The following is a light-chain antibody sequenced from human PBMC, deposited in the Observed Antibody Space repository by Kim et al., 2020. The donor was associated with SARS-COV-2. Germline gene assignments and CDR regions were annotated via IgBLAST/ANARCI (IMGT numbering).Light chain of an antibody. CDR2: HSS. CDR3: QQYDILPLT. Sequence: ASVGDRVTITCQASKDITNYLNWYQQKPGKAPELLIYHSSNLEAGVPSRFSGSGSRTHFTFTISSLQPEDSATYYCQQYDILPLTFGGGTKVDIK. V-gene: IGKV1-33*01. CDR1: KDITNY. J-gene: IGKJ4*01.